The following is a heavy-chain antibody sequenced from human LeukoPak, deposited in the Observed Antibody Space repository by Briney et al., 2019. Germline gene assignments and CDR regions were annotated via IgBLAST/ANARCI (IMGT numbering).Heavy chain of an antibody. D-gene: IGHD2-2*01. CDR2: IRYDGSNK. Sequence: AGGSLRLSCAASGFTFSSYGMHWVRQAPGKGLEWVAFIRYDGSNKYYADSVKGRFTIFRDNSKNTLYLQMNSLRAEDTAVYYCAKVSLGVVVPAATGHKVDYWGQGTLVTVSS. J-gene: IGHJ4*02. V-gene: IGHV3-30*02. CDR1: GFTFSSYG. CDR3: AKVSLGVVVPAATGHKVDY.